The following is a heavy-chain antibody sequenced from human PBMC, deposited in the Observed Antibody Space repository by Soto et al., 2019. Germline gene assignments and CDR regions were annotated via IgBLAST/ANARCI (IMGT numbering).Heavy chain of an antibody. CDR3: ASYQIFGVHNPLFAY. Sequence: GASVKVSCKASGYTFTSYDINWVRQATGQGLEWMGWMNPNSGNTGYAQKFQGRFTMTRNTSISTAYMEMSSLRSEDTAVYYCASYQIFGVHNPLFAYWGQGTLVTVSS. D-gene: IGHD3-3*01. V-gene: IGHV1-8*01. J-gene: IGHJ4*02. CDR2: MNPNSGNT. CDR1: GYTFTSYD.